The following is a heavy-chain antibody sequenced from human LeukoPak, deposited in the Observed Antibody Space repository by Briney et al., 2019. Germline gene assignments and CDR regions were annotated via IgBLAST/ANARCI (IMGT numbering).Heavy chain of an antibody. J-gene: IGHJ4*02. CDR2: INAGNGNT. CDR1: GYTFTSYA. CDR3: ARGQKYDYVWGSYRY. D-gene: IGHD3-16*01. Sequence: ASVKVSCKASGYTFTSYAMHWVRQAPGQRLEWMGWINAGNGNTKYSQKFQGRVTITRDTSASTAYMELSSLRSEDAAVYYCARGQKYDYVWGSYRYWGQGTLVTVSS. V-gene: IGHV1-3*01.